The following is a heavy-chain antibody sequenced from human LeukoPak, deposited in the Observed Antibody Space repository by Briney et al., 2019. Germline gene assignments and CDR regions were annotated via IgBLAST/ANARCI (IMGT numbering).Heavy chain of an antibody. Sequence: GGSLTLSCTACGLTFSSYSMIWLRQPPGKGVEWVSSNSSCSTYIYYADSVKGRFTLSRDNAQNSLYLQINSLRAEDTAVYYCERDLRAFCGGECAFHYWGQGTLVTVSS. D-gene: IGHD2-21*01. CDR3: ERDLRAFCGGECAFHY. CDR1: GLTFSSYS. J-gene: IGHJ4*02. V-gene: IGHV3-21*01. CDR2: NSSCSTYI.